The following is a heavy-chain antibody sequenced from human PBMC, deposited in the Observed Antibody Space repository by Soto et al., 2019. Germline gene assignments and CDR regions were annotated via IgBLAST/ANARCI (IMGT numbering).Heavy chain of an antibody. CDR2: ISWNSGSI. D-gene: IGHD2-2*02. V-gene: IGHV3-9*01. CDR3: AKDMSVVVPADIHHYYGMDV. Sequence: EVQLVESGGGLVQPGRSLRLSCAASGFTFDDYAMHWVRQAPGKGLEWVSGISWNSGSIGYADSVKGRFTISRDNAKNSLYLQMNSLRAEDTALYYCAKDMSVVVPADIHHYYGMDVWGQGTTVTVSS. CDR1: GFTFDDYA. J-gene: IGHJ6*02.